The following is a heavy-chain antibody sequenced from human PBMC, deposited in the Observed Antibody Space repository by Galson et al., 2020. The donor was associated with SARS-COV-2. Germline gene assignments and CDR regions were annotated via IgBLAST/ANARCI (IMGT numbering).Heavy chain of an antibody. CDR3: LAYSSTRHNY. CDR2: LSPSAATS. Sequence: GGSLRLSCSASGFSFSDYAMHWVRQAPGKGLQYVSALSPSAATSFYADSVSGRFTMSRDNSRNTFYLEMTGLRLEDSGFYYCLAYSSTRHNYWGQGTLVTVSS. D-gene: IGHD6-19*01. J-gene: IGHJ4*02. CDR1: GFSFSDYA. V-gene: IGHV3-64D*09.